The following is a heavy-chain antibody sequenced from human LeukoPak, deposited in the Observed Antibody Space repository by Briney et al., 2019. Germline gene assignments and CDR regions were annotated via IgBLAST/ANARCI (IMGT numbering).Heavy chain of an antibody. CDR3: AKAPGGHYYDSSGYPPYYFNY. CDR1: GYTFTSYG. Sequence: ASVKVSCKASGYTFTSYGISWVRQAPGQGLEWMGWISAYNGNTNYAQKLQGRVTMTTDTSTSTAYMELRSLRSEDTAVYYCAKAPGGHYYDSSGYPPYYFNYWGQGTLVTVSS. J-gene: IGHJ4*02. V-gene: IGHV1-18*01. D-gene: IGHD3-22*01. CDR2: ISAYNGNT.